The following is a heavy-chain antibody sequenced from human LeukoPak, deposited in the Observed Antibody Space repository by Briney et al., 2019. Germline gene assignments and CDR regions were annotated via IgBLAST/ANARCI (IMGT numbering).Heavy chain of an antibody. D-gene: IGHD1-26*01. Sequence: GGSLRLSCSASGFTFSNCAMHWVRQAPGKGLEYVSAIDTNGESTYYADLVRGRFSISRDSAKNSLYLQMNSLRAEDTAVYYCARARGTYYYYAMDVWGQGTTVTVSS. CDR3: ARARGTYYYYAMDV. CDR2: IDTNGEST. CDR1: GFTFSNCA. J-gene: IGHJ6*02. V-gene: IGHV3-64*04.